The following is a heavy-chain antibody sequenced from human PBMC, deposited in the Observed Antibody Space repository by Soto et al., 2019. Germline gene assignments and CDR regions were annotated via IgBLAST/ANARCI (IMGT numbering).Heavy chain of an antibody. J-gene: IGHJ4*02. Sequence: PSETLSLTCTVSGGSISSYYWSWIRQSPGKGLEWIGYISYSGSTEYNPSLKSRVTISVDTSKNQFSLKLSSVTAADTAVYYCARRYGSAIDYWGQGTLVTVSS. CDR1: GGSISSYY. V-gene: IGHV4-59*08. CDR2: ISYSGST. D-gene: IGHD1-26*01. CDR3: ARRYGSAIDY.